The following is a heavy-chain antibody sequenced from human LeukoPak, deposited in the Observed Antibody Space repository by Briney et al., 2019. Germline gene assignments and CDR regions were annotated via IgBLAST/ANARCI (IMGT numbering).Heavy chain of an antibody. Sequence: PSETLSLTCTVSAASISSYYWSWIRQPPGKGLEWIGYIYYSGSTNYNPSLKSRVTISVDTSKNQFSLKLSSVTAADTAVYYCARDRGPVARYYYYMDVWGKGTTVTVSS. CDR3: ARDRGPVARYYYYMDV. J-gene: IGHJ6*03. CDR2: IYYSGST. D-gene: IGHD2-15*01. V-gene: IGHV4-59*01. CDR1: AASISSYY.